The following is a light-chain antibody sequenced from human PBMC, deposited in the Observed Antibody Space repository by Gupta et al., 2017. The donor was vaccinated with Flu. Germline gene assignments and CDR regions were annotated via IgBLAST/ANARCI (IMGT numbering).Light chain of an antibody. CDR1: SSDVGNYKY. J-gene: IGLJ2*01. CDR3: SSYTDTNTLVV. V-gene: IGLV2-14*01. Sequence: QSALSQPASVSGSPVESISTSCTETSSDVGNYKYVSWYQQHPGKAPKLMIFEVNNRPSGVSTRFSGSKSGNTASLTIAGLQAEDEAVYFCSSYTDTNTLVVFGGGTKLTVL. CDR2: EVN.